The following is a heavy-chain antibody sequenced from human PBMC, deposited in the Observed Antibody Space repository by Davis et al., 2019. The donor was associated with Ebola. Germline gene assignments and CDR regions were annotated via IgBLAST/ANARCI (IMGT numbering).Heavy chain of an antibody. CDR1: GFTLGYYG. J-gene: IGHJ4*02. Sequence: PGGSLRLSCAGSGFTLGYYGLNWVRQAPGKGLEWVSTPRGSDDSTYYADSVRGRFTVSKDRSKNTLYLQMNSLKTEDTAVYYCTTELWFVALTYYFDYWGQGTLVTVSS. CDR3: TTELWFVALTYYFDY. V-gene: IGHV3-23*01. D-gene: IGHD3-10*01. CDR2: PRGSDDST.